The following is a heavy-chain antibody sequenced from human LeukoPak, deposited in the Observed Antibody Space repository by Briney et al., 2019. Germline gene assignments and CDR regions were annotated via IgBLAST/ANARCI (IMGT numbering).Heavy chain of an antibody. Sequence: GRSLRLSCAASGFTFSSYGTHWVRQAPGKGLEWVAVISYDGSNKYYADSVKGRFTISRDNSKNTLYLQMNSLRAEDTAVYYCAKISGYYKSLDYWGQGTLVTVSS. V-gene: IGHV3-30*18. D-gene: IGHD3-22*01. CDR2: ISYDGSNK. J-gene: IGHJ4*02. CDR3: AKISGYYKSLDY. CDR1: GFTFSSYG.